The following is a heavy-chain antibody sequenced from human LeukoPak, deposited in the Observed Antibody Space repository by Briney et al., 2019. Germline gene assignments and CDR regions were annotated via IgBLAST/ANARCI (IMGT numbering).Heavy chain of an antibody. V-gene: IGHV4-38-2*02. CDR3: ARVQGGDAFDI. D-gene: IGHD3-16*01. J-gene: IGHJ3*02. CDR1: GYSISSGYY. Sequence: SETLSLTCTVSGYSISSGYYWGWIRQPPGKGLEWIGTIYHSGSTYYNPSLNSRVTISVDTSKNQFSLKLSSVTAADTAVYYCARVQGGDAFDIWGQGTMVTVSS. CDR2: IYHSGST.